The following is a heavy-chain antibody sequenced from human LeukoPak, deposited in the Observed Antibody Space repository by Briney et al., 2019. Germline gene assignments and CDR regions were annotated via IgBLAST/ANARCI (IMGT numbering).Heavy chain of an antibody. D-gene: IGHD3-10*01. CDR1: GSTFSSYS. V-gene: IGHV3-21*01. CDR3: ARVREAAAFDY. CDR2: ISSSSTYI. Sequence: GGSLRLSCAASGSTFSSYSMNWVRQAPGKGLEWVSSISSSSTYIYYADSVKGRFTISRDNAKNSLYLQMNSLRAEDTAVYYCARVREAAAFDYWGQETLVTVSS. J-gene: IGHJ4*02.